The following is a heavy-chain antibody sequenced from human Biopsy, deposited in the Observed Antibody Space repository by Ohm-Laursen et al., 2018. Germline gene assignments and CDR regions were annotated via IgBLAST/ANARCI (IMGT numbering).Heavy chain of an antibody. J-gene: IGHJ1*01. CDR1: EGTFSNYG. V-gene: IGHV1-69*06. Sequence: ASVKVSCKAPEGTFSNYGVNWVRQAPGQGLEWLGGNIPILGTGNYAQKFQGRVTVAADTSTSTATMELRSLRSDDTAVYYCATKLTGYFHHWGQGTLVIVSS. CDR3: ATKLTGYFHH. CDR2: NIPILGTG. D-gene: IGHD3-9*01.